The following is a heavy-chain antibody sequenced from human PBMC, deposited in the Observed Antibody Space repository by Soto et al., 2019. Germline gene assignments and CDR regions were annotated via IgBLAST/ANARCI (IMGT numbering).Heavy chain of an antibody. Sequence: LRLSCAASGFTFSKYCIHCVRHAPGKGLEWVTFISYDGSNKNYADSVKGRFTISRDNSKSTLYLQMNSLRLEDKGIYYCARERQSYSGSXYADDWGQGTLXTXS. CDR3: ARERQSYSGSXYADD. V-gene: IGHV3-30*03. D-gene: IGHD5-12*01. CDR1: GFTFSKYC. J-gene: IGHJ4*02. CDR2: ISYDGSNK.